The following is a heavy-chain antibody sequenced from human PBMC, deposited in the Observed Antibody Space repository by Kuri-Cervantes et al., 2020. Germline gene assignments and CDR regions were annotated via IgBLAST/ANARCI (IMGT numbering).Heavy chain of an antibody. CDR1: GFTFSSYW. D-gene: IGHD2-2*01. Sequence: GESLKISCAASGFTFSSYWMSWVRQAPGKGLEWVANIKQDGSEKYYVDSVKGRFTISRDNAKNSLYLQMNSLRAEDTAVYYCARQSSTSAGSFDYWGQGTLVTVSS. V-gene: IGHV3-7*01. CDR2: IKQDGSEK. CDR3: ARQSSTSAGSFDY. J-gene: IGHJ4*02.